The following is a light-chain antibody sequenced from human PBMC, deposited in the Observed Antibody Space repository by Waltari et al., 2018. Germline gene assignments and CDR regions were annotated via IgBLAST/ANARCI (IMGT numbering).Light chain of an antibody. J-gene: IGLJ1*01. V-gene: IGLV2-8*01. CDR1: SSDVGGYDY. Sequence: QSALTQPPSASGSPGQSVTISCTGTSSDVGGYDYVSWYQHHPGKAPKLMIYGVNKRPSGVPDRFPGSKSGNTASLTVSGLQAEDEADYYCSSYAGSDYVFGTGTKVTVL. CDR3: SSYAGSDYV. CDR2: GVN.